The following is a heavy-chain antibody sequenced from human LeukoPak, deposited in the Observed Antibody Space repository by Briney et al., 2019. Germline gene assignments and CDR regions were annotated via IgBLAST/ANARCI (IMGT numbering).Heavy chain of an antibody. J-gene: IGHJ6*02. CDR2: IYPGDSDT. CDR1: GYSFTSYW. D-gene: IGHD5-18*01. Sequence: GESLKISCKGSGYSFTSYWIGWVRQMPGKGLDWMGIIYPGDSDTRYSPSFQGQVTISADKSISTAYLQWSSLKASDTAMYYCARHRRYSYGLYYYYGMDVWGQGTTVTVSS. V-gene: IGHV5-51*01. CDR3: ARHRRYSYGLYYYYGMDV.